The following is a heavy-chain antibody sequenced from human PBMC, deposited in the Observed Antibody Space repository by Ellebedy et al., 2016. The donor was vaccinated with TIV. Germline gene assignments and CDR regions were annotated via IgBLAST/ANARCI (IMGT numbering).Heavy chain of an antibody. CDR3: VGGLPMVSGSWIDF. D-gene: IGHD5-18*01. J-gene: IGHJ4*02. CDR1: DGSFSRYS. V-gene: IGHV4-59*01. Sequence: SETLSLTXTVSDGSFSRYSWSWIRQPPGKRLEWIGKISYSGSTNYNPSLKSRVTLSVDTSKNQFSLKLNSVTAADSAVYYCVGGLPMVSGSWIDFWGQGTLVTVSS. CDR2: ISYSGST.